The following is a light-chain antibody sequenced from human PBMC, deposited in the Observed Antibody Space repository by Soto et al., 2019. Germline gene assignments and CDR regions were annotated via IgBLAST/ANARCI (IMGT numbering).Light chain of an antibody. J-gene: IGKJ4*01. CDR1: QSISFY. CDR2: DAS. CDR3: QQRLNWPLS. Sequence: EIVLTQSPATLSLSPGERATLSCRASQSISFYLAWFQQKPGQAPRLLIFDASRRATGIPARFSGSGSGTDFTLTISSLEPEDFAVYYCQQRLNWPLSFGGGTKLEIK. V-gene: IGKV3-11*01.